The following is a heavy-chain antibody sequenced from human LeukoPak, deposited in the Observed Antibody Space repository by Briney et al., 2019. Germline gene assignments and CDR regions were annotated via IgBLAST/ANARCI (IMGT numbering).Heavy chain of an antibody. CDR2: IIPIFGTA. V-gene: IGHV1-69*13. Sequence: ASVKVSCKASGGTFSSYAISWVRQAPGQGLEWMGGIIPIFGTANYAQKFQGRVTITADESTSTAYMELSSLRSEDTAVYYCARDPVRLGYCSSTSCYPVWGQGTMVTVSS. J-gene: IGHJ3*01. D-gene: IGHD2-2*01. CDR3: ARDPVRLGYCSSTSCYPV. CDR1: GGTFSSYA.